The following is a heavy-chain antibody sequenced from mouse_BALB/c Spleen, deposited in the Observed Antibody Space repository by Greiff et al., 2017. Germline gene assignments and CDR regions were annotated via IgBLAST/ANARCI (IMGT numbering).Heavy chain of an antibody. CDR1: GYSITSGYY. V-gene: IGHV3-6*02. J-gene: IGHJ4*01. CDR3: ASYRYDEGYYYAMDY. Sequence: EVKLQESGPGLVKPSQSLSLTCSVTGYSITSGYYWNWIRQFPGNKLEWMGYISYDGSNNYNPSLKNRISITRDTSKNQFFLKLNSVTTEDTATYYCASYRYDEGYYYAMDYWGQGTSVTVSS. D-gene: IGHD2-14*01. CDR2: ISYDGSN.